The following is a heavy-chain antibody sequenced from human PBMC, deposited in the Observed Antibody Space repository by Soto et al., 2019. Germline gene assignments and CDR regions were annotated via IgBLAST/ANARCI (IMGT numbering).Heavy chain of an antibody. CDR1: GGSISSGGYY. Sequence: PSESLSLTCTVSGGSISSGGYYWSWIRQHPGKGLEWIGYIYYSGSTYYNPSLKSRVTISVDTSKNQFSLKLSSVTVADTAVFYCAGSGKSYVPNRFVFWGKGTLVTGSS. CDR2: IYYSGST. J-gene: IGHJ4*02. D-gene: IGHD5-18*01. V-gene: IGHV4-31*03. CDR3: AGSGKSYVPNRFVF.